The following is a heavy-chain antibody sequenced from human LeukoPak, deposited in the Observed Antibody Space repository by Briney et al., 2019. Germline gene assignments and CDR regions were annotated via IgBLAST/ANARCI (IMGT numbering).Heavy chain of an antibody. Sequence: PGGSLRLSCAASGFTFSSYGMHWVRQAPGKGLEWAAVISYDGSNKYYADSVKGRFTISRDNSKNTLYLQMNSPRAEDTAVYYCAKDLVVRGTPYYYGMDVWGQGTTVTVSS. CDR2: ISYDGSNK. CDR3: AKDLVVRGTPYYYGMDV. D-gene: IGHD3-10*01. J-gene: IGHJ6*02. CDR1: GFTFSSYG. V-gene: IGHV3-30*18.